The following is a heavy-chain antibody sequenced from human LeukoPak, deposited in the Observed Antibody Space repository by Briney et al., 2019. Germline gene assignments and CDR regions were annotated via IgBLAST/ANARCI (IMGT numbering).Heavy chain of an antibody. Sequence: ASVKVSCKVSGYTLTELSMHRVRQAPGEELEWMGGFDPEDGETIYAQKFQGGVTMTEDTSTDTAYMELSSLRSEDTAVYYCATGYRGGYYPDYWGQGTLVTVSS. CDR1: GYTLTELS. CDR3: ATGYRGGYYPDY. D-gene: IGHD3-22*01. V-gene: IGHV1-24*01. J-gene: IGHJ4*02. CDR2: FDPEDGET.